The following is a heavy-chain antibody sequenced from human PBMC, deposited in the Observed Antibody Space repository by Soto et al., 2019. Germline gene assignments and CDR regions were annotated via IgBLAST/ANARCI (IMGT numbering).Heavy chain of an antibody. CDR3: TREERLPRSWFDP. Sequence: ETLSLTCGVYGGSFRNYYLIWVRQPPGKGLEWIGEVNHSGEATYNPSLQSRITISLDTSNNQFSLKMTSVTAADTAMYFWTREERLPRSWFDPWGQGTQVAVSS. J-gene: IGHJ5*02. D-gene: IGHD3-3*01. CDR1: GGSFRNYY. V-gene: IGHV4-34*01. CDR2: VNHSGEA.